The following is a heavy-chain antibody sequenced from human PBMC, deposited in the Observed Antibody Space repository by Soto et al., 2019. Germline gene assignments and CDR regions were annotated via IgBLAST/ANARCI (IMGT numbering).Heavy chain of an antibody. D-gene: IGHD5-12*01. CDR3: ATRGTQGRWLEFADY. CDR1: GGTFSSLG. CDR2: IIPISGRT. J-gene: IGHJ4*02. V-gene: IGHV1-69*01. Sequence: QVQLVQSGAEVKRPGSSVKVSCEASGGTFSSLGFTWVRQAPGQGLEWMGGIIPISGRTTFAPKFLGRVTITADESTRTTYMELTALTSDDTAIYYCATRGTQGRWLEFADYGGQGTLVTVSS.